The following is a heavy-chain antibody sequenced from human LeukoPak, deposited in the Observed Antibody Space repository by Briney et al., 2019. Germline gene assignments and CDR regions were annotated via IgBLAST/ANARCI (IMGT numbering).Heavy chain of an antibody. CDR3: ARWGYSNPFDY. CDR2: ISYDGSNK. D-gene: IGHD4-11*01. Sequence: GGSLRLSCAASGFTFSSYGMHWVRQAPGKGLEWVAVISYDGSNKYYADSVKGRFTISRDNSKNTLYLQMNSLRAEDTAVYYCARWGYSNPFDYWGQGTLVTVSS. V-gene: IGHV3-30*03. CDR1: GFTFSSYG. J-gene: IGHJ4*02.